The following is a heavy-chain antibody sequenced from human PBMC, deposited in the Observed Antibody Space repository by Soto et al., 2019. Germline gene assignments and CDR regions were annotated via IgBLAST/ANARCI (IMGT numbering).Heavy chain of an antibody. D-gene: IGHD3-10*01. CDR2: ISSSSSYT. V-gene: IGHV3-11*05. CDR3: AREGLLWFGELSTHWFDP. J-gene: IGHJ5*02. CDR1: GFTFSDYY. Sequence: PGGSLRLSCAASGFTFSDYYMSWIRQAPGKGLEWVSYISSSSSYTNYADSVKGRFTISRDNAKNSLYLQMNSLRAEDTAVYYCAREGLLWFGELSTHWFDPWGQGTLVTVSS.